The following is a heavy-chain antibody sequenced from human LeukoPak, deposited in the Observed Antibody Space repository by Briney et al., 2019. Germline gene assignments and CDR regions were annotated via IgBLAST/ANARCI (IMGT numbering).Heavy chain of an antibody. CDR2: IYTSGST. V-gene: IGHV4-61*02. D-gene: IGHD2-2*01. CDR1: GGSISSGSYY. J-gene: IGHJ6*03. Sequence: PSETLSLTCTVSGGSISSGSYYWSWIRQPAGKGLGWIGRIYTSGSTNYNPSLKSRVTISVDTSKNQFSLKLSSVTAADTAMYYCAREVGYCSSTSCLVIYYYYMDVWGKGTTVTVSS. CDR3: AREVGYCSSTSCLVIYYYYMDV.